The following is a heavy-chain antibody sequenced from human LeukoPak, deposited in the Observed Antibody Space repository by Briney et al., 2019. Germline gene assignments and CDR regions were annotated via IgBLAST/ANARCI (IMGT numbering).Heavy chain of an antibody. J-gene: IGHJ4*02. D-gene: IGHD4-23*01. V-gene: IGHV3-30*02. CDR3: AKGRFGYGGNSGSAPYY. Sequence: GGSLRLSCAASGFTFSSYGMHWVRQAPGKGLEWVAFIRYDGSNKYYADSVKGRFTISRDNSKNTLYLQMNSLRAEDTAVYYCAKGRFGYGGNSGSAPYYWGQGTLVTVSS. CDR2: IRYDGSNK. CDR1: GFTFSSYG.